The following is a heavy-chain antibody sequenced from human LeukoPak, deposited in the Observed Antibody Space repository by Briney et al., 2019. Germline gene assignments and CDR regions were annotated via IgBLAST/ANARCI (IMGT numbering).Heavy chain of an antibody. CDR3: ARDGPIGYSYGFESRESAGFFDGMDV. D-gene: IGHD5-18*01. CDR2: IYSGGST. V-gene: IGHV3-66*01. Sequence: GGSLRLSCAASGFTFSSYGMHWVRQAPGKGLEWVSVIYSGGSTYYADSVKGRFTISRDNSKNTLYLQMNSLRAEDTAVYYCARDGPIGYSYGFESRESAGFFDGMDVWGQGTTVTVSS. J-gene: IGHJ6*02. CDR1: GFTFSSYG.